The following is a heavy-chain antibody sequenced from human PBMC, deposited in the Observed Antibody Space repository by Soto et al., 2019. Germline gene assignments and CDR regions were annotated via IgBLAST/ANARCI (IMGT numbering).Heavy chain of an antibody. V-gene: IGHV3-66*01. D-gene: IGHD1-26*01. Sequence: EVQLVESGGGLVQPGGSLRLSCAASGFTVSSNYMSWVRQAPGKGLEWVSVIYSGGSTYYADSAKDRFTISRDNTKNTQYMLMNSLSAEDTAVYYFERAWWDRTPLDYWGQVTLGTVSS. CDR2: IYSGGST. J-gene: IGHJ4*02. CDR1: GFTVSSNY. CDR3: ERAWWDRTPLDY.